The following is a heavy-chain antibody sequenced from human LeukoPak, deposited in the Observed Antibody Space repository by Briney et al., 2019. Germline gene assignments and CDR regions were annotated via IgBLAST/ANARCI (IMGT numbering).Heavy chain of an antibody. V-gene: IGHV4-31*03. J-gene: IGHJ4*02. Sequence: SQTLSLTCTVSGGSISSGGYYWSWIRQHPGKGLEWIGYIYYSGSTYYNPSLKSRVTISVDTSKNQFSLKLSSVTAADTAVYYCARSDILTGYYIDYWGQGTLVNVSS. CDR1: GGSISSGGYY. D-gene: IGHD3-9*01. CDR2: IYYSGST. CDR3: ARSDILTGYYIDY.